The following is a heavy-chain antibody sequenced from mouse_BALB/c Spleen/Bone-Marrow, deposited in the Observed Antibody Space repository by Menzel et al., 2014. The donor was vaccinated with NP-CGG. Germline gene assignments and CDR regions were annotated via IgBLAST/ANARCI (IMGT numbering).Heavy chain of an antibody. CDR3: ATGYYFDY. Sequence: VQLQQSGAELAKPGASVKMSCKASGYTFTSYWMHWVKQRPGQGLEWIGYINPSTGYTEYNQKFKDKATLTADKSPSTAYMQLSSLTSEDSAVYYRATGYYFDYWGQGTTLTVSS. V-gene: IGHV1-7*01. CDR1: GYTFTSYW. CDR2: INPSTGYT. J-gene: IGHJ2*01. D-gene: IGHD4-1*01.